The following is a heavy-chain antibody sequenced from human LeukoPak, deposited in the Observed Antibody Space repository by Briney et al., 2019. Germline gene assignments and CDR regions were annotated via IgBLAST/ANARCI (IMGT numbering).Heavy chain of an antibody. CDR3: ARGGDY. CDR1: GFTFDDYA. CDR2: ISWNSGSI. D-gene: IGHD3-16*01. J-gene: IGHJ4*02. Sequence: GGSLRLSCAASGFTFDDYAMHWVRQAPGKGLEWVSGISWNSGSIGYADSVKGRLTISRDNAKNSLYLQMNSLRAEDTAVYYCARGGDYWDQGTLVTVSS. V-gene: IGHV3-9*01.